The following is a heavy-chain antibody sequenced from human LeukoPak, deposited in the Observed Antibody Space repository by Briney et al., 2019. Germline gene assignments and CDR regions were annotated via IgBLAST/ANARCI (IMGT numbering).Heavy chain of an antibody. CDR3: VRDQSEFDS. CDR1: IDSIKTYY. V-gene: IGHV4-59*01. J-gene: IGHJ4*02. Sequence: PSETLSLTCSVSIDSIKTYYWTWIRQPPGKGLEWIGYIHYSGSTDSNPSLMGRVTISLDTSKSQFSLELRSVTAADTAVDYCVRDQSEFDSWGQGTVVTVSS. CDR2: IHYSGST.